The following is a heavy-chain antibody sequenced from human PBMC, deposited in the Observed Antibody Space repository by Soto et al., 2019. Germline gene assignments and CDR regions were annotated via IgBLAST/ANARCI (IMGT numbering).Heavy chain of an antibody. D-gene: IGHD6-19*01. CDR3: ARQSAVAGNWFDP. Sequence: QLQLQESGPGLVKPSETLSLTCTVSGGSISSSSYYWGWIRQPPGKGLEWIGSIYYSGSTYYNPSLKSRVTISVDASMNQLSLKLSSVTAADTAVYYGARQSAVAGNWFDPWGQGTLVTVSS. J-gene: IGHJ5*02. CDR1: GGSISSSSYY. V-gene: IGHV4-39*01. CDR2: IYYSGST.